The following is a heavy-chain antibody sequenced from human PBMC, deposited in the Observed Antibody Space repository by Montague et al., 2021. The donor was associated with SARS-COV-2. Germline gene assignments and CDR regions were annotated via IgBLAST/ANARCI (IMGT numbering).Heavy chain of an antibody. D-gene: IGHD3-9*01. CDR3: AHLIRYYDIFTGIPFDY. CDR2: IYSNXDK. J-gene: IGHJ4*02. V-gene: IGHV2-5*01. CDR1: GFSLTTRTVG. Sequence: PALVKPTQTLTLTCTFSGFSLTTRTVGVGWIRQPPGKALEWPALIYSNXDKRYSPSLQNRLTITKDTSKNQVVLRMTNMDPVDTATYYCAHLIRYYDIFTGIPFDYWGQGILVAVSS.